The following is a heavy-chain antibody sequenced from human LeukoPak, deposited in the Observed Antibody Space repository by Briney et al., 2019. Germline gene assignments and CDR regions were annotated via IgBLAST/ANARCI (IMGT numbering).Heavy chain of an antibody. V-gene: IGHV3-23*01. CDR1: GFTFSDYA. D-gene: IGHD3-3*01. J-gene: IGHJ5*02. CDR3: AKGDITIPMRTFDP. Sequence: GGSLRLSCVASGFTFSDYAMGWGRQAPGKGLEWISIIGSNPRDIDYIDSVKGRFTISRDNSKNTLYLQMNSLRVEDTAVYYCAKGDITIPMRTFDPWGQGTLVTVSS. CDR2: IGSNPRDI.